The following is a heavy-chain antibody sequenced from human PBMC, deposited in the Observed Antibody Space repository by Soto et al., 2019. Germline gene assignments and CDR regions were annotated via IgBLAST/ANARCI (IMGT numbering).Heavy chain of an antibody. CDR1: GYKFTTYW. Sequence: ESLKISCKGSGYKFTTYWIGWVRQMPGKGLEWMAIIYPDDSDSRYSPSFQGQVTISADKSISTAYLQWSSLKASDTAIYYCVATYGDYLDYWGQGTLVTVSS. V-gene: IGHV5-51*01. J-gene: IGHJ4*02. CDR2: IYPDDSDS. D-gene: IGHD4-17*01. CDR3: VATYGDYLDY.